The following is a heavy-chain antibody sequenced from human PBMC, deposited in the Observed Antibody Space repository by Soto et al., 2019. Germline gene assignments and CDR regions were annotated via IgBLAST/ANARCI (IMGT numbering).Heavy chain of an antibody. J-gene: IGHJ5*02. CDR2: IYHSGTF. Sequence: TLCLTCAVSGGSISAVGASWCWIRQPPGGGLEWIGYIYHSGTFLYNPSLKTRLTMSLVRPNNQFSLTLTSATAADTAVYSCDSPPFSPGAARYNIPTLGPWGQGTQVTVSS. D-gene: IGHD1-20*01. CDR1: GGSISAVGAS. V-gene: IGHV4-30-2*01. CDR3: DSPPFSPGAARYNIPTLGP.